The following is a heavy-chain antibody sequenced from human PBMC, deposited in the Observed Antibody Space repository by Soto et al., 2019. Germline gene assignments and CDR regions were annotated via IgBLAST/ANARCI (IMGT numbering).Heavy chain of an antibody. CDR3: VRSSGWYNLDH. CDR2: INKEGGDV. CDR1: GFRFSDYW. Sequence: DVQVVESGGGLVQPGGSLRLSCAVSGFRFSDYWMTWVRQAPGKGLEWVANINKEGGDVGYGASVKGRFTISRDNVKRSMYLQMNSLRDEDTAVYYCVRSSGWYNLDHWGQGTLVTVSS. V-gene: IGHV3-7*03. J-gene: IGHJ4*02. D-gene: IGHD6-19*01.